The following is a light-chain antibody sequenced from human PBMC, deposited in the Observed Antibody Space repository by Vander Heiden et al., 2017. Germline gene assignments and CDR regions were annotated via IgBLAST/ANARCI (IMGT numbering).Light chain of an antibody. CDR2: GAS. Sequence: QAPRLLIYGASTRASGIPDRFIGSGSGTDFTLSISRLEPEDFAVYYCQQYGSLAFIFGPGTKVEIK. CDR3: QQYGSLAFI. J-gene: IGKJ3*01. V-gene: IGKV3-20*01.